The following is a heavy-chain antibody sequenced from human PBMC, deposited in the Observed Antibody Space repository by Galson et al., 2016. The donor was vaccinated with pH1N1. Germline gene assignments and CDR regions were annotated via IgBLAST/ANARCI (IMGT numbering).Heavy chain of an antibody. V-gene: IGHV4-39*01. CDR3: ARSLMNQFEAFDS. CDR2: IYYSGST. Sequence: SETLSLTCTVSGGSISSSSYYWGWIRQPPGKGLEWIGSIYYSGSTYYNSSLKSRVTISIDTSKNQFSLKLSSVTAADTAVYYCARSLMNQFEAFDSWGQGAMVTVSS. CDR1: GGSISSSSYY. D-gene: IGHD1-14*01. J-gene: IGHJ3*02.